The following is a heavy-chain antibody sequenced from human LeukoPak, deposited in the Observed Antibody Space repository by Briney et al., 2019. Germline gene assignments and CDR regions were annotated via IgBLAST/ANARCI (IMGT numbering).Heavy chain of an antibody. V-gene: IGHV3-30*18. Sequence: PGRSLRLSCAASGFTFSSYGMHWVRQAPGKGLEWVAVISYDGSNKYYADSVKGRFTISRDNSKNTLYLQMNSLRAEDTAVYYCAKAGGYDYWYFDYWGQGTLVTVSS. D-gene: IGHD5-12*01. CDR2: ISYDGSNK. J-gene: IGHJ4*02. CDR3: AKAGGYDYWYFDY. CDR1: GFTFSSYG.